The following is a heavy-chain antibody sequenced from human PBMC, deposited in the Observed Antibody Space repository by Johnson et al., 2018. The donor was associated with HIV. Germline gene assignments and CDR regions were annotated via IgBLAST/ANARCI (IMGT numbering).Heavy chain of an antibody. CDR3: ARDRGSSSWLDAFDI. J-gene: IGHJ3*02. V-gene: IGHV3-7*01. Sequence: VQLVESGGGLVKPGGSVRLSCAVSGFTFTDAWMSWVRQAPGKGLEWVANIKQDGSEKYYVDSVKGRFTISRDNAKNSLYLQMNSLRAEDTAVYYCARDRGSSSWLDAFDILGQGTMVTVSS. CDR2: IKQDGSEK. CDR1: GFTFTDAW. D-gene: IGHD6-13*01.